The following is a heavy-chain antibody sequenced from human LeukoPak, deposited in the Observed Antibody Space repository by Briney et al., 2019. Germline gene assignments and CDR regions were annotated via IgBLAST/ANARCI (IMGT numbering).Heavy chain of an antibody. J-gene: IGHJ3*02. CDR1: GGSISSYY. CDR2: IYYSGST. D-gene: IGHD3-10*01. CDR3: ARASPRAMVRGLSAFDI. Sequence: SETLSLTCTVSGGSISSYYWSWIRQPPGKGLEWIGYIYYSGSTNYNPSLKSRVTISVDTSKNQFSLKLSSVTAADTAVYYCARASPRAMVRGLSAFDIWGQGTMVTVSS. V-gene: IGHV4-59*01.